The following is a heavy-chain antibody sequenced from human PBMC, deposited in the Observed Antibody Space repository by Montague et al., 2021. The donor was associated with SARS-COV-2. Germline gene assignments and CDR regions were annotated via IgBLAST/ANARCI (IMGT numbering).Heavy chain of an antibody. V-gene: IGHV3-21*01. CDR1: GFTFSSYS. CDR3: ARSTHYYDSSGYFDY. J-gene: IGHJ4*02. Sequence: PLRLSCAASGFTFSSYSMNWVRQAPGKGLEWVSSIISSSSYIYYADSVKGRFTISRDNAKNSLYLQMKSLRAEDTAVYYCARSTHYYDSSGYFDYWGQGTLVTVSS. D-gene: IGHD3-22*01. CDR2: IISSSSYI.